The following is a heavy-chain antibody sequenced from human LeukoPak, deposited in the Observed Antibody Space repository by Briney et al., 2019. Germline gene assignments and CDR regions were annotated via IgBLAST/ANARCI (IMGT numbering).Heavy chain of an antibody. CDR3: AKGGAAMTDAPHGDVVTTTLDGFDI. Sequence: PGGSLTLSRVASGFPFSAFAISWVRQAPGKGLEWVSAVSGSGGRKFYADSVRGRFTISRDNSKKTLYLQLNSLKVEDTAVYYCAKGGAAMTDAPHGDVVTTTLDGFDIWGQGTMVTVSS. CDR1: GFPFSAFA. J-gene: IGHJ3*02. CDR2: VSGSGGRK. V-gene: IGHV3-23*01. D-gene: IGHD2-21*02.